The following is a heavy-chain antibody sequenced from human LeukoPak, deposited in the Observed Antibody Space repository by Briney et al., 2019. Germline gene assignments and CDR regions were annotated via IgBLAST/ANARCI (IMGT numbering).Heavy chain of an antibody. CDR3: AKGQQWLVPYYFDY. D-gene: IGHD6-19*01. V-gene: IGHV3-23*01. CDR1: GFTFSSYG. CDR2: ISGSGGST. Sequence: GGSLRLSCAASGFTFSSYGMSWVRQAPGKGLEGVSAISGSGGSTYYADSVKGRFTISRDNSKNTLYLQMNSLRAGDTAVYYCAKGQQWLVPYYFDYWGQGTLVTVSS. J-gene: IGHJ4*02.